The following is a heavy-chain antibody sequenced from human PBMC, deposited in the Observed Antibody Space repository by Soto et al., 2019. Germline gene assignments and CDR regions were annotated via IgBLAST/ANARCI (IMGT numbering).Heavy chain of an antibody. D-gene: IGHD1-26*01. CDR2: IIPIFGTA. V-gene: IGHV1-69*12. CDR1: GGTFSSYA. Sequence: QVQLVQSGAEVKKPGSSVKVSCKASGGTFSSYAISWVRQAPGQGLEWMGGIIPIFGTADYAQKFQGRVTITADESTSTAYMERGSLRSEDTAVYYCASHSGSSPEGRYYYGMDVWGQGTTVTVSS. CDR3: ASHSGSSPEGRYYYGMDV. J-gene: IGHJ6*02.